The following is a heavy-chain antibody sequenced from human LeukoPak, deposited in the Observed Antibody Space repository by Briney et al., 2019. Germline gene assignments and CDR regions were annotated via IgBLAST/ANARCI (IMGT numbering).Heavy chain of an antibody. CDR2: ISSSSSYI. V-gene: IGHV3-21*01. J-gene: IGHJ6*02. Sequence: GGSLRLSCSASGFSLSNYSVNWVRQAPGKGLEWVSSISSSSSYIYYADSVKGRFTISRDNAKNSLYLQMNSLRSEDTAVYYCARESDTAMVMSYYYGMVVWGQGTTVTVSS. CDR1: GFSLSNYS. CDR3: ARESDTAMVMSYYYGMVV. D-gene: IGHD5-18*01.